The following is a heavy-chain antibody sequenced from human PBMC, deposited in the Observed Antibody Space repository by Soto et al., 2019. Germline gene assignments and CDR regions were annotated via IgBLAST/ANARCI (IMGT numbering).Heavy chain of an antibody. CDR1: GYSFAGYW. CDR3: ARQIYDSDSGPNFQYYFDS. D-gene: IGHD3-22*01. CDR2: IDPSDSQT. J-gene: IGHJ4*02. V-gene: IGHV5-10-1*01. Sequence: PGESLKISCKGSGYSFAGYWITWVRQMPGKGLEWMGRIDPSDSQTYYSPSFRGHVTISAAKSITTVFLQWSSLGASDTAMYYCARQIYDSDSGPNFQYYFDSWRQRTLVTVSS.